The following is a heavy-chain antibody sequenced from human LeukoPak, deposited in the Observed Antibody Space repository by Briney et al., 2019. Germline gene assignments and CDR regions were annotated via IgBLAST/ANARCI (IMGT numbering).Heavy chain of an antibody. J-gene: IGHJ4*02. CDR3: AKGGGGSCYTYFDY. D-gene: IGHD2-15*01. CDR2: ISGSGGST. V-gene: IGHV3-23*01. Sequence: GGSLRLSCATSGFTFSSYAMSWVRQAPGKGLEWVSAISGSGGSTYYADSVKGRFTISRDNSKNTLYLQMNSLRAEDTAVYYCAKGGGGSCYTYFDYWGQGTLVTVSS. CDR1: GFTFSSYA.